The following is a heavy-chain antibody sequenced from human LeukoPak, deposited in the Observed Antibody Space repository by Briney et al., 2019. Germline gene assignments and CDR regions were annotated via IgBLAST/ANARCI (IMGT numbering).Heavy chain of an antibody. CDR3: ATWAFYHGLDV. V-gene: IGHV3-43*02. D-gene: IGHD1-26*01. Sequence: GGSLRLSCAASGSAFHAFDMYWVRQAPGKGLEWVSRITNDGGKTYYADSVRGRFTISRDNSQSSLYLQMNSLRTDDAALYYCATWAFYHGLDVWGQGTTVTVSS. J-gene: IGHJ6*02. CDR2: ITNDGGKT. CDR1: GSAFHAFD.